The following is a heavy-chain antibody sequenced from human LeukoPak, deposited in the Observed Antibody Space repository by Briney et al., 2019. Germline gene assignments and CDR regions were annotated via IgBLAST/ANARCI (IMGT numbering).Heavy chain of an antibody. J-gene: IGHJ4*02. V-gene: IGHV3-23*01. CDR1: GFSFSRYL. CDR3: AKDYSSGHHFDF. Sequence: PGDSLRLSCAVSGFSFSRYLMGWVRQAPGKGLEWVSGITDSGDTTYYAGSVKGRFTISRDNSKNTLFLELNSLRVDDTAVYYCAKDYSSGHHFDFWGQGTLVTVSS. CDR2: ITDSGDTT. D-gene: IGHD6-25*01.